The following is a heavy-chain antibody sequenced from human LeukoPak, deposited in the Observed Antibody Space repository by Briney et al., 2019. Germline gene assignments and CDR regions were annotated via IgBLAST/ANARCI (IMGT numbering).Heavy chain of an antibody. CDR3: VYYYGSGSVEY. D-gene: IGHD3-10*01. CDR1: GGSITSSNYY. V-gene: IGHV4-39*01. Sequence: PSETLSLTCTVSGGSITSSNYYWGWIRQPPGKGLEWIGSFYYSGSTNYNPSLKSRVTISVDTSKNQFSLKLSSVSAADTAVYYCVYYYGSGSVEYWGQGTLVTVSS. CDR2: FYYSGST. J-gene: IGHJ4*02.